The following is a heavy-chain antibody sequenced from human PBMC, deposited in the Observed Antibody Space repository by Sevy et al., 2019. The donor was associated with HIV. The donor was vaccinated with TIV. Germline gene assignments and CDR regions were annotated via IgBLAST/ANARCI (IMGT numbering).Heavy chain of an antibody. CDR2: ISGSGGST. CDR1: GFTFSSYA. V-gene: IGHV3-23*01. Sequence: GGSLRLSCAASGFTFSSYAMSWVRQAPGKGLEWVSAISGSGGSTYYADSVKGRFTISRDNSKNTLYLQVSSLRADDTAVYYCARRLSSAWYFDFWGQGTLVTVSS. CDR3: ARRLSSAWYFDF. J-gene: IGHJ4*02. D-gene: IGHD6-19*01.